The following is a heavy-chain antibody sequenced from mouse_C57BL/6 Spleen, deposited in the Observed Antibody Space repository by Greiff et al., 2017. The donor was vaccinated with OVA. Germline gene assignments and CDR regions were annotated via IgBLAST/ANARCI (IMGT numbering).Heavy chain of an antibody. V-gene: IGHV1-18*01. Sequence: EVQLVESGPELVKPGASVKIPCKASGYTFTDYNMDWVKQSHGKSLEWIGDINPNNGGTIYNQKFKGKATLTVDKSSSTAYMELRSLTSEDTAVYYCARPAQATGYYAMDYWGQGTSVTVSS. CDR2: INPNNGGT. D-gene: IGHD3-2*02. CDR1: GYTFTDYN. J-gene: IGHJ4*01. CDR3: ARPAQATGYYAMDY.